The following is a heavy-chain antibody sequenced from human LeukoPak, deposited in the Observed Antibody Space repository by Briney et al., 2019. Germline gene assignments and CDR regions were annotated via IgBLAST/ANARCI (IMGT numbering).Heavy chain of an antibody. D-gene: IGHD6-13*01. Sequence: GGSLRLSCAASGFTFSSYGMPWVRQAPGKGLEWVAVISYDGSNKYYADSAKGRFTISRDNSKNTLYLQMNSLRAEDTAVYYCAKPDDIAHYFDYRGQGTLVTVSS. CDR1: GFTFSSYG. V-gene: IGHV3-30*18. CDR3: AKPDDIAHYFDY. J-gene: IGHJ4*02. CDR2: ISYDGSNK.